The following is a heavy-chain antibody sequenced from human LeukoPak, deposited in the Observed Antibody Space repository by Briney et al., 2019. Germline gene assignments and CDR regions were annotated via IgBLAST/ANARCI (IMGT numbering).Heavy chain of an antibody. J-gene: IGHJ5*02. CDR2: MNPKSGNT. Sequence: ASVKVSCMASGYTFSSHDINWVRQAPGKGLEWMGWMNPKSGNTGSAQRFEGRVTMTRDTSTGTAYMELTSLTSEDTAIYYCVRGGDTCSDTGCFKNWFDPWGQGTLVTVSS. V-gene: IGHV1-8*01. D-gene: IGHD2-2*01. CDR3: VRGGDTCSDTGCFKNWFDP. CDR1: GYTFSSHD.